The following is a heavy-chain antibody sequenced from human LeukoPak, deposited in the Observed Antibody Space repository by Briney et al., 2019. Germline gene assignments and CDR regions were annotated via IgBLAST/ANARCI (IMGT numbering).Heavy chain of an antibody. CDR1: VGSISSYY. V-gene: IGHV4-59*08. CDR3: ANYIRNLHYYMHV. Sequence: SGALSLTCTVSVGSISSYYWSGIRQPPGKGLEGIRYIYDSESTNHNPSLQRRVTTSVDTSKNQFSLHLSSVTAADTPVYYCANYIRNLHYYMHVWGKGTTVIVSS. J-gene: IGHJ6*03. D-gene: IGHD1-14*01. CDR2: IYDSEST.